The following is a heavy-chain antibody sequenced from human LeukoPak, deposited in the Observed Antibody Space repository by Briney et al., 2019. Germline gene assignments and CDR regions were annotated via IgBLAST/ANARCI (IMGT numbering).Heavy chain of an antibody. CDR2: ISSSGNNI. D-gene: IGHD4-17*01. CDR1: GFTFSSYE. V-gene: IGHV3-48*03. J-gene: IGHJ4*02. Sequence: GGSLRLSCAASGFTFSSYEMNWVRQTPGKGLEWVSYISSSGNNIYYADSVKGRFTISRDNAKNSLYLQMNSLRAEDTAVYYCASGVDSHTVELGYWGQGTLVTVSS. CDR3: ASGVDSHTVELGY.